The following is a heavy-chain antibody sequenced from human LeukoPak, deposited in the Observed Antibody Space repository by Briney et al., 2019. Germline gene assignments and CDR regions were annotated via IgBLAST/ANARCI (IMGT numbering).Heavy chain of an antibody. D-gene: IGHD2-15*01. J-gene: IGHJ3*02. CDR1: GDSIANYY. CDR3: ARGYCSGGSCYPDAFDI. Sequence: PSETLSLTCTVSGDSIANYYWSWIRQPPGKGLEWIGFVHSTDRPNYNPSLKSRVTISVDTSKNQFSLKLSSVTAADTAVYYCARGYCSGGSCYPDAFDIWGQGTMVTVSS. V-gene: IGHV4-59*01. CDR2: VHSTDRP.